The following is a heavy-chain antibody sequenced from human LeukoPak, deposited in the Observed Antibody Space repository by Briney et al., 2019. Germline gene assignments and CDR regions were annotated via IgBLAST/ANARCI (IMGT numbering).Heavy chain of an antibody. Sequence: PGGSLRLSCAASGFTFSSYGMHWVRQAPGKGLEWVAVIWYDGSNKYYADSVKGRFTISRDNSKNTLYLQMNSLRAEDTAVYYCARDRQWLALDYWGQGTLVTVPS. CDR3: ARDRQWLALDY. D-gene: IGHD6-19*01. CDR2: IWYDGSNK. V-gene: IGHV3-33*01. CDR1: GFTFSSYG. J-gene: IGHJ4*02.